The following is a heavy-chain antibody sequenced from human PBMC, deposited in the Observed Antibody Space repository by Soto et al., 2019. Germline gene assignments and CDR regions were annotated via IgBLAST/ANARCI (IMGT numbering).Heavy chain of an antibody. CDR1: GFTLTTYG. V-gene: IGHV1-18*01. J-gene: IGHJ5*02. Sequence: ASVKVSCKASGFTLTTYGITWVRQAPGEGLEWMGWISSYKSNTNYAQKLQGRVTMTTDTSTSTAYMELRSLRSDDTAVYYCARDLRSRRWNNWLDPWGQGTLVTVSS. D-gene: IGHD4-17*01. CDR3: ARDLRSRRWNNWLDP. CDR2: ISSYKSNT.